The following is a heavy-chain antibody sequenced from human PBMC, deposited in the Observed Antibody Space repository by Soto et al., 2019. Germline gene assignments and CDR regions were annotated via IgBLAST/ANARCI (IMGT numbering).Heavy chain of an antibody. CDR1: GLSLTTNGLS. D-gene: IGHD3-3*01. CDR3: AHSSTDLNHAMDV. Sequence: QITLKESGPTLVKPTQTLTLTCAFSGLSLTTNGLSVGWVRQPPGKALEWLALMYWDDDKRSSPSLKSRLTSTRDTSKNQVVLTMTNMDPVDTATYYCAHSSTDLNHAMDVWGQGTTVSVSS. V-gene: IGHV2-5*02. CDR2: MYWDDDK. J-gene: IGHJ6*02.